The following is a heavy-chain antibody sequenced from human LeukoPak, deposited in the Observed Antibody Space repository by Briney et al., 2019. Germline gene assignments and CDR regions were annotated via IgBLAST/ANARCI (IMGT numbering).Heavy chain of an antibody. D-gene: IGHD5-24*01. Sequence: ASVKVSCKASGYTFTSYDINWVRQATGQGLEWMGWMNPNSGNTGYAQKFQGRVTMTRNTSISTAYMELSSLRSEDTAVYYCARVPVGLQNFDYWGQGTLVTVSS. CDR2: MNPNSGNT. J-gene: IGHJ4*02. CDR3: ARVPVGLQNFDY. V-gene: IGHV1-8*01. CDR1: GYTFTSYD.